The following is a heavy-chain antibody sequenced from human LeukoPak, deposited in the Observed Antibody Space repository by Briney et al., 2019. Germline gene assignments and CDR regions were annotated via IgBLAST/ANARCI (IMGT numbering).Heavy chain of an antibody. CDR1: EFTFSSYS. V-gene: IGHV3-21*01. Sequence: GGSLRLSCAASEFTFSSYSMNWVRQAPGKGLEWVSSISSSSSYIYYADSVKGRFTISRDNAKNSLYLQMNSLRAEDTAVYYCATIRPKNWFDPWGQGTLVTVSS. CDR2: ISSSSSYI. J-gene: IGHJ5*02. CDR3: ATIRPKNWFDP.